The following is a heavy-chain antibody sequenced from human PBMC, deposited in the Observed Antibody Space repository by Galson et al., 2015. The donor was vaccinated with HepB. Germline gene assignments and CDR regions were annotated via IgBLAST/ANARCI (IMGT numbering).Heavy chain of an antibody. D-gene: IGHD2-15*01. CDR3: ARVDCSGGSCYYRPYYYYMDV. V-gene: IGHV4-34*01. J-gene: IGHJ6*03. CDR1: GGSFSGYY. CDR2: INHSGST. Sequence: ETLSLTCAVYGGSFSGYYWSWIRQPPGKGLEWIGEINHSGSTNYNPSLKSRVTISVDTSKNQFSLKLSSVTAADTAVYYCARVDCSGGSCYYRPYYYYMDVWGKGTTVTVSS.